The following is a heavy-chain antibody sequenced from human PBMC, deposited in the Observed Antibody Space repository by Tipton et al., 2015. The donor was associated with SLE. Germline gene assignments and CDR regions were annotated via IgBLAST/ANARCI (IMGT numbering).Heavy chain of an antibody. V-gene: IGHV4-31*01. CDR3: ARSTDQNWFDP. J-gene: IGHJ5*02. CDR2: IYYGGGT. CDR1: GDSISNGADY. D-gene: IGHD2-2*01. Sequence: TLSLTCTVSGDSISNGADYWSWIRQPPGKGLEWIGNIYYGGGTYYNPSLDSLVTISLDTAKNQFSLKLNSVTAADTAVYYCARSTDQNWFDPWGQGTLVTVSS.